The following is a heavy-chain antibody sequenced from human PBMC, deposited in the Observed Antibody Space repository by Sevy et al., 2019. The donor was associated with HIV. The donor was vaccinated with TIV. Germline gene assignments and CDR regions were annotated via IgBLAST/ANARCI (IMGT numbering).Heavy chain of an antibody. CDR3: ATELYDSSGLDG. J-gene: IGHJ5*02. CDR1: GFTFGGSG. Sequence: GESLKISCAGSGFTFGGSGLHWVRQASGKGLEWVGRIRSRGNNYATEYGASVKGRFTISREDSKNTAYLQMTSLKTEDAAVYYCATELYDSSGLDGWGQGTLVTVSS. CDR2: IRSRGNNYAT. D-gene: IGHD3-22*01. V-gene: IGHV3-73*01.